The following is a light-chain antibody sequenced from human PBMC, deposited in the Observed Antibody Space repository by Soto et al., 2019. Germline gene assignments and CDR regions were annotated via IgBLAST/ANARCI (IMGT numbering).Light chain of an antibody. CDR1: QSISSI. CDR3: QQYDNWPIT. V-gene: IGKV3-15*01. J-gene: IGKJ5*01. CDR2: DAS. Sequence: EIVMTQSPATLSVSPGERATLACMASQSISSIVALYQQKPGQAPRLLIHDASNRATGIPARFSGRGSGTEFTLTISSLQPDDFATYYCQQYDNWPITFGQGTRLEIK.